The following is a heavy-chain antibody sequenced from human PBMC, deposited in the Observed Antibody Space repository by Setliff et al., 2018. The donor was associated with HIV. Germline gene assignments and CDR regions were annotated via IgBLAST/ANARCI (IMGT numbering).Heavy chain of an antibody. Sequence: GASVKVSCKTSGYTFDGHYLYWVRQAPGQGLEWMGRISPNNFNTQYAKNFQGRVTMTWDTSTSTGYMEVYRLRSDATAVYFCARSCRSSGYCHFDYWGQGTLVTVSS. V-gene: IGHV1-2*06. J-gene: IGHJ4*02. D-gene: IGHD3-22*01. CDR1: GYTFDGHY. CDR3: ARSCRSSGYCHFDY. CDR2: ISPNNFNT.